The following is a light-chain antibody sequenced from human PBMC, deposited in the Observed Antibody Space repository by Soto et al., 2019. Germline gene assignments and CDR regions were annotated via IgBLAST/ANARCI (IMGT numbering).Light chain of an antibody. J-gene: IGLJ2*01. Sequence: QPVLTQSPSASASLGASVKLTCTLSSGHSNYAIAWHQQQPEKGPRYLMKLNRDGSHSKGDGIPNRFSGSSSGAERYLTISSLQSEDEADYHCQTWGTGIVIFGGGTKVTVL. CDR3: QTWGTGIVI. CDR1: SGHSNYA. CDR2: LNRDGSH. V-gene: IGLV4-69*01.